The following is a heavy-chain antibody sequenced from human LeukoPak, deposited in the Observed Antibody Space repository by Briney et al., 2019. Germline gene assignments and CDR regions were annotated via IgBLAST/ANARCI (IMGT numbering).Heavy chain of an antibody. D-gene: IGHD2-21*02. CDR2: INPNSGGT. J-gene: IGHJ4*02. CDR1: GYTFTRYY. Sequence: ASVTVSYKASGYTFTRYYMHWVRQAPGQGREGMGWINPNSGGTNYAQKFQGRVTMTRDTSISTAYMELSRLRSDDAAVYYCARAYCGGDCYSPTYYFDYWGQGTLVTASS. V-gene: IGHV1-2*02. CDR3: ARAYCGGDCYSPTYYFDY.